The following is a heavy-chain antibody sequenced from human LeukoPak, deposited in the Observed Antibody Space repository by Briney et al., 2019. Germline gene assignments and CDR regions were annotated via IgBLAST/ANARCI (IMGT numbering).Heavy chain of an antibody. CDR2: IIPIFGTA. V-gene: IGHV1-69*05. CDR1: GGTFSSYA. CDR3: AICSGGSCFPFDY. Sequence: SVKVSCKASGGTFSSYAISWVRQAPGQGLEWMGRIIPIFGTANYAQKFQGRVTITTDESTSTACMELSSLRSEDTAVYYCAICSGGSCFPFDYWGQGTLVTVSS. J-gene: IGHJ4*02. D-gene: IGHD2-15*01.